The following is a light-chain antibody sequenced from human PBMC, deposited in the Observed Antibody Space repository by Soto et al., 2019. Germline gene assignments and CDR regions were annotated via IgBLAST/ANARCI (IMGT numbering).Light chain of an antibody. CDR1: QSVGND. CDR2: YAS. Sequence: EIVLTQSPATLSLSPGDRATLSCRASQSVGNDLVWYHQKRGQAPRVLIYYASNRPTGIPARFSGSGSGTDFTLTISGLEPEDFAFYYCQQRNSWPPTFGGGTRVEIK. J-gene: IGKJ4*01. V-gene: IGKV3-11*01. CDR3: QQRNSWPPT.